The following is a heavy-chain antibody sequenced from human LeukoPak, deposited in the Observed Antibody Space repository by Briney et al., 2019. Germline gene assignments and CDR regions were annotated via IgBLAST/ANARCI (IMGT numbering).Heavy chain of an antibody. V-gene: IGHV4-34*01. CDR1: GGSFSGYY. J-gene: IGHJ4*02. CDR2: ISHSGST. D-gene: IGHD6-19*01. Sequence: PSETLSLTCAVYGGSFSGYYWSWIRQPPGKGLEWIGEISHSGSTNYNPSLKSRVTISVDTSKNQFSLKLSSVTAADTAVYYCARWGSGYFDYWGQGTQVTVSS. CDR3: ARWGSGYFDY.